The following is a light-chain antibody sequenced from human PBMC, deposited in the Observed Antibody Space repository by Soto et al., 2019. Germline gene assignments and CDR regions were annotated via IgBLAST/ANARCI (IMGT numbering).Light chain of an antibody. V-gene: IGKV3-20*01. J-gene: IGKJ4*01. CDR1: QSVLSDY. CDR3: HQYGKSPLT. Sequence: IVLTQSPDTLSLSPGQRATLSCRASQSVLSDYFASDQQQPGQAPRDISFGVSTRATGVPDRFSGSGSGTDVTLTISRLEPEYVALYYCHQYGKSPLTFGGGTKVEIK. CDR2: GVS.